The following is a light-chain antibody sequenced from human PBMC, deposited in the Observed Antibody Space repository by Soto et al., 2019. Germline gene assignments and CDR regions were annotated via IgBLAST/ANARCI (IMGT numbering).Light chain of an antibody. V-gene: IGKV3-11*01. Sequence: EIVLTQSPATLSLSPGERATLSCRASQSVSSYLAWYQQKPGQAPRLLIYDASNRATGILARFSGSGSGTDFTLTISSLEPEDFAVYYCQQRSNWRPYTFGQGTKLEIK. J-gene: IGKJ2*01. CDR3: QQRSNWRPYT. CDR2: DAS. CDR1: QSVSSY.